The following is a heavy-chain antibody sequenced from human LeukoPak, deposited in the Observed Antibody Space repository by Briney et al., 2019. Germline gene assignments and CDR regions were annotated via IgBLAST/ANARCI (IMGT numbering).Heavy chain of an antibody. CDR3: ARTNYGSGDFDY. D-gene: IGHD3-10*01. J-gene: IGHJ4*02. V-gene: IGHV4-59*01. CDR1: GGSISSYY. Sequence: PSETLPLTCTVSGGSISSYYWSWIRQPPGKGLEWIGYIYYSGSTNYNPSLKSRVTISVDTSKNQFSLKLSSVTAADTAVYYCARTNYGSGDFDYWGQGTLVTVSS. CDR2: IYYSGST.